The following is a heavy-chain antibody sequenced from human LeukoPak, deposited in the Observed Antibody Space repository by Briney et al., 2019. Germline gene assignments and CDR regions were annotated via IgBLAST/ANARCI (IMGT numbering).Heavy chain of an antibody. CDR1: GGTFSSYA. D-gene: IGHD5-24*01. V-gene: IGHV1-3*01. CDR2: INAGNGNT. CDR3: ARGNSEQERWLRTFDY. J-gene: IGHJ4*02. Sequence: ASVKVSCKASGGTFSSYAISWVRQAPGQRLEWMGWINAGNGNTKYSQKFQGRVTITRDTSASTAYMELSSLRSEDTAVYYCARGNSEQERWLRTFDYWGQGTLVTVSS.